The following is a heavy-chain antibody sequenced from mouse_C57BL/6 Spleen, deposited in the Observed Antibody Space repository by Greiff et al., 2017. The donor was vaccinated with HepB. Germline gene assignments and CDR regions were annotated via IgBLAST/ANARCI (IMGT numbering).Heavy chain of an antibody. J-gene: IGHJ1*03. Sequence: VQLQQSGPELVKPGASVKISCKASGYAFSSSWMNWVKQRPGKGLEWIGRIYPGDGDTNYNGKFKGKATLTADKSSSTAYMQLSSLTSEDSAVYFCARSGNWYFDGWGTGTTVTVSS. CDR3: ARSGNWYFDG. CDR1: GYAFSSSW. CDR2: IYPGDGDT. V-gene: IGHV1-82*01.